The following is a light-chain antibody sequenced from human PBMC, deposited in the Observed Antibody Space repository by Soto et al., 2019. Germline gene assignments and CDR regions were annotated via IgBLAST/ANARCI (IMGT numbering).Light chain of an antibody. CDR3: PSSDRSLSGSV. V-gene: IGLV1-40*01. Sequence: QSVLTQTPSVSGAPGQRVTISCTGGRSNIGAGYDVQWYQQFPGIAPTLLIFDTTTRPSGVPDRFSGSKSGTSASLAITGLQAEDEADYYCPSSDRSLSGSVFGGGTKLTVL. CDR1: RSNIGAGYD. CDR2: DTT. J-gene: IGLJ3*02.